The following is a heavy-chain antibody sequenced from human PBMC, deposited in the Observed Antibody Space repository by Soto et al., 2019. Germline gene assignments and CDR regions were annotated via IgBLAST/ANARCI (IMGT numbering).Heavy chain of an antibody. CDR1: GGSISSGGYY. D-gene: IGHD2-15*01. V-gene: IGHV4-31*03. CDR2: IYYSGST. J-gene: IGHJ6*02. CDR3: ARGAVVVVAATVYYYYGMDV. Sequence: LSLICTVSGGSISSGGYYWSWIRQHPGKGLEWIGYIYYSGSTYYNPSLKSRVTISVDTSKNQFSLKLSSVTAADTAVYYCARGAVVVVAATVYYYYGMDVWGQGTTVTVSS.